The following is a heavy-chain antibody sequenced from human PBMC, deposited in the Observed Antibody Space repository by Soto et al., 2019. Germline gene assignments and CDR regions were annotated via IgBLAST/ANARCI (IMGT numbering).Heavy chain of an antibody. Sequence: PGESLKISCKGSGYSFTSYRIGWVRQMPGKGLEWMGIIYPGDSDTRYSPSFQGQVTISADKSISTAYLQWSSLKASDTAMYYCARSSSGTTYYYYGMDVWGQGTTVTVSS. CDR2: IYPGDSDT. V-gene: IGHV5-51*01. J-gene: IGHJ6*02. D-gene: IGHD1-7*01. CDR3: ARSSSGTTYYYYGMDV. CDR1: GYSFTSYR.